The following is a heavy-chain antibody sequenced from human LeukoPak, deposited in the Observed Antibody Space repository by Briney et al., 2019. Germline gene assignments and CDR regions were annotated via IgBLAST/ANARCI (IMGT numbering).Heavy chain of an antibody. V-gene: IGHV3-23*01. CDR3: AKDGLPYYYDSSGYYSFDY. Sequence: GGSLRLSCAASGFTFSSYAMSWVRQAPGKGLEWVSAISGSGGSTYYADSVKGRFTISRDNSKNTLYLQMNSLRAEDTAVYYCAKDGLPYYYDSSGYYSFDYWGQGTLVTVSS. D-gene: IGHD3-22*01. J-gene: IGHJ4*02. CDR2: ISGSGGST. CDR1: GFTFSSYA.